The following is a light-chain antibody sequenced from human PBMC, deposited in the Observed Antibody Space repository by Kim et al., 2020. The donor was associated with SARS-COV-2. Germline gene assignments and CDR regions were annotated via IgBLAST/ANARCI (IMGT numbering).Light chain of an antibody. V-gene: IGKV1-27*01. CDR2: AAS. CDR3: QKYNSVPFT. Sequence: VGARVTRTGRASQAISSDLAGYQQKPGKVPKLLIYAASTLQSGVPSRFSGSGSGTDFTLTISSLQPEDVATYYCQKYNSVPFTFGPGTKVDIK. J-gene: IGKJ3*01. CDR1: QAISSD.